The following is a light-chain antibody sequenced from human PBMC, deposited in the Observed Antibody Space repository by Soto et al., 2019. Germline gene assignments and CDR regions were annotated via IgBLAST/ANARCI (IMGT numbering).Light chain of an antibody. CDR2: QDR. Sequence: SYELTQPPSVSVSPGQTASITCSGDKLGDKYTCWYQQKPGQSPVLVIYQDRKRPSGIPERFSGYNSGNTATLTIGGTQAMDEADYYCQAWDSSTGVVFGGGTKVTVL. CDR1: KLGDKY. CDR3: QAWDSSTGVV. J-gene: IGLJ2*01. V-gene: IGLV3-1*01.